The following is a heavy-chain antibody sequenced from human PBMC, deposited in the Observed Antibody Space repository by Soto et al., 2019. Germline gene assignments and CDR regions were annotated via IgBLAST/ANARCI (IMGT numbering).Heavy chain of an antibody. CDR2: IYYSGST. V-gene: IGHV4-39*07. D-gene: IGHD3-9*01. Sequence: SETLSLTCTVSGGSISSSSYYWGWIRQPPGKGLEWIGSIYYSGSTYYNPSLKGRVTISVDTSKNQFSLKLSSVTAADTAVYYCASLNFDLLTGYYAFDFWGQGTMVTVSS. CDR1: GGSISSSSYY. CDR3: ASLNFDLLTGYYAFDF. J-gene: IGHJ3*01.